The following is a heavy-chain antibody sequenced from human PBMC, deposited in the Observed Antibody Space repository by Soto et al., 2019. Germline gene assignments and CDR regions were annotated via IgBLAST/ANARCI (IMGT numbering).Heavy chain of an antibody. V-gene: IGHV1-18*01. D-gene: IGHD6-19*01. Sequence: GASVKVSCKASGYTFTSYGISWVRQAPGQGLEWMGWISAYNGNTNYAQRLQGRVTMTTDTSTSTAYMELRSLRSDDTTVYYCARDHGYSSGWSQFDPWGQGTLVTVSS. CDR3: ARDHGYSSGWSQFDP. J-gene: IGHJ5*02. CDR2: ISAYNGNT. CDR1: GYTFTSYG.